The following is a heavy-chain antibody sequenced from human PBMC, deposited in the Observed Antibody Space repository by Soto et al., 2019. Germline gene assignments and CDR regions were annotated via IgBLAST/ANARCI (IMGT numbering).Heavy chain of an antibody. V-gene: IGHV5-51*01. CDR2: IHPGDSDT. CDR3: ARQGENRMSPVPATCDY. J-gene: IGHJ4*02. D-gene: IGHD2-2*01. Sequence: EVQLVQSGAEVKKPGESLQISCKGSGYSFTNYWIGWVRQMPGKGLEWMGIIHPGDSDTRYSPSFQGQVTISVDKSISTAYLQWSSLKASDTAIYYCARQGENRMSPVPATCDYWGQGTLVTVSS. CDR1: GYSFTNYW.